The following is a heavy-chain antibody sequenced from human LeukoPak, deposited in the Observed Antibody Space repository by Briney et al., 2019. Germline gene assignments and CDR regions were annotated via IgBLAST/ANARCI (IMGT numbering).Heavy chain of an antibody. CDR2: IYYSGST. J-gene: IGHJ3*02. CDR1: DGSISSYY. CDR3: ARVDCSSTSCYWGYDAFDI. V-gene: IGHV4-59*12. Sequence: SETLSLTCTVSDGSISSYYWSWIRQPPGKGLEWIGYIYYSGSTYYNPSLKSRVTISVDTSKNQFSLKLSSVTAADTAVYYCARVDCSSTSCYWGYDAFDIWGQGTMVTVSS. D-gene: IGHD2-2*01.